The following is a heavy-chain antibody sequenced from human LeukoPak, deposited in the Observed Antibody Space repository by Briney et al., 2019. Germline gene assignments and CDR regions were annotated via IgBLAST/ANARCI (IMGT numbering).Heavy chain of an antibody. V-gene: IGHV4-31*03. J-gene: IGHJ4*02. Sequence: SETLSLTCTVSGGSITSGGYYWSWIRQHPGKGLEWIGYIYYSGNAYYNPSLKSRVTIPVDTSKNQFSLKVSSVTAADTAVYYCARSAESGYADFDYWGQGTLVTVSS. CDR2: IYYSGNA. CDR1: GGSITSGGYY. D-gene: IGHD5-12*01. CDR3: ARSAESGYADFDY.